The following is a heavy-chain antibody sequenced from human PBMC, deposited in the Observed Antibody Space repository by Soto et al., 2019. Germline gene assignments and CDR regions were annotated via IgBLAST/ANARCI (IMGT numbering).Heavy chain of an antibody. CDR2: MSYDGNNQ. CDR1: GFTFSSYA. J-gene: IGHJ4*02. V-gene: IGHV3-30*18. D-gene: IGHD3-16*02. Sequence: GGSLRLSCAASGFTFSSYAMHWVRQAPGKGLEWVAVMSYDGNNQYFADSVKGRFTISRDNFKNTLYLQMNSLRPEDTAVYYCAKALGDLSPESLDYWGQGFLVTGSS. CDR3: AKALGDLSPESLDY.